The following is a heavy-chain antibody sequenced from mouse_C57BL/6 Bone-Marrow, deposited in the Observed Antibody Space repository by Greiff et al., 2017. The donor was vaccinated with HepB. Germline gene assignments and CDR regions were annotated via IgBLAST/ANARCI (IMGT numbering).Heavy chain of an antibody. CDR1: GYTFTSYW. CDR3: ARKELTGYFDY. V-gene: IGHV1-50*01. D-gene: IGHD4-1*01. J-gene: IGHJ2*01. CDR2: IDPSDSYT. Sequence: QVQLKQPGAELVKPGASVKLSCKASGYTFTSYWMQWVKQRPGQGLEWIGEIDPSDSYTNYNQKFKGKATLTVDTSSSTAYMQLSSLTSEDSAVYYCARKELTGYFDYWGQGTTLTVSS.